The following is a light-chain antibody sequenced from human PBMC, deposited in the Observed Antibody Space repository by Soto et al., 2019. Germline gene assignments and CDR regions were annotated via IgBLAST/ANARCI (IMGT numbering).Light chain of an antibody. CDR2: DAS. CDR1: QSLGSW. J-gene: IGKJ1*01. CDR3: QQYHTDSWT. V-gene: IGKV1-5*01. Sequence: DIQMTQSPSSLSACVGDRVTITCRASQSLGSWLAWHQQRPGKAPKVLIYDASSLESGVSSSFSGSASGTDFTLDISSLQPDDFATYYCQQYHTDSWTFGQGTKVDIK.